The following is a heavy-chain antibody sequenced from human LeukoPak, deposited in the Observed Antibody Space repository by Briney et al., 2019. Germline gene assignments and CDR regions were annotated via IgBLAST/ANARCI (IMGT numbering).Heavy chain of an antibody. J-gene: IGHJ4*02. CDR1: GGTFSSYA. CDR3: ACDILTGYYLVDY. Sequence: SVKVSCKASGGTFSSYAISWVRQAPGQGLEWMGRIIPILGIANYAQKFQGRVTITADKSTSTAYMELSSLRYEDTAVYYCACDILTGYYLVDYWGQGTLVTVSS. V-gene: IGHV1-69*04. D-gene: IGHD3-9*01. CDR2: IIPILGIA.